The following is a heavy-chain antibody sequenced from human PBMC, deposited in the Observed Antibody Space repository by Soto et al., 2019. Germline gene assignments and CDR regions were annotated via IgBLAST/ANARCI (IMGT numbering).Heavy chain of an antibody. CDR1: GYTFTGYY. J-gene: IGHJ4*02. Sequence: EASLKVSCKASGYTFTGYYMHWVRQAPGQGLEWMGWINPNSGGTNYAQKFQGWVTMTRDTSISTAYMELNSLRAGDTAVYYCARVLRGYSGFEDYYDYWGQGALVTVSS. V-gene: IGHV1-2*04. CDR2: INPNSGGT. CDR3: ARVLRGYSGFEDYYDY. D-gene: IGHD5-12*01.